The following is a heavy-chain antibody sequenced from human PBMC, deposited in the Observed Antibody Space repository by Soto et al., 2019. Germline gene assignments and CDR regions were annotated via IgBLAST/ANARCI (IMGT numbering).Heavy chain of an antibody. J-gene: IGHJ4*02. Sequence: EVQLLESGGGLVQPGGSLRLSCAASGFTFSSYAMSWVRQAPGKGLEWVSAISGSGGSTYYADSVKGRFTISRDNSKNTLYLQMNSLRAEDTAVYYCAKEVGYDYIWGSYRYRDRGAGPFDYWGQGTLVTVSS. CDR2: ISGSGGST. V-gene: IGHV3-23*01. D-gene: IGHD3-16*02. CDR1: GFTFSSYA. CDR3: AKEVGYDYIWGSYRYRDRGAGPFDY.